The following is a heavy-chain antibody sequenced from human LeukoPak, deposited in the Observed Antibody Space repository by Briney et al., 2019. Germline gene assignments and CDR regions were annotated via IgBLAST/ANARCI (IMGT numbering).Heavy chain of an antibody. CDR2: IYYSGNT. CDR3: ARHRPLPYSFDC. J-gene: IGHJ4*02. V-gene: IGHV4-59*08. CDR1: GFTFSSYA. Sequence: PGGSLRLSCAASGFTFSSYAMSWIRQPPGKGLEWIGYIYYSGNTNYNPSLKSRVTISLDTSKNQFSLKLNSVTAADTAVYYCARHRPLPYSFDCWGQGTLVTVSS.